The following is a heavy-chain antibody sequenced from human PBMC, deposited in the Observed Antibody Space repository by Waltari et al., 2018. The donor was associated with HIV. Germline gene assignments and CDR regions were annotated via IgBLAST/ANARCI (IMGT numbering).Heavy chain of an antibody. CDR3: ARHDSPRRYSVWGSYPQQSGGMDV. CDR1: GGSFSGYY. Sequence: QVQLQQWGAGLLKPSETLSLTCAVYGGSFSGYYWSWIRQPPGKGLEWIGEINHSGSTNSTPSLKGRGTISVDTSKNQFSLKLSSVTAADTAVYYCARHDSPRRYSVWGSYPQQSGGMDVWGQGTTVTVSS. J-gene: IGHJ6*02. D-gene: IGHD3-16*02. CDR2: INHSGST. V-gene: IGHV4-34*01.